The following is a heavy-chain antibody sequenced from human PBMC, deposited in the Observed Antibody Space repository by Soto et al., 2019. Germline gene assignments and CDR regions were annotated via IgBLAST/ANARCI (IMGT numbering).Heavy chain of an antibody. CDR3: ASDMGEGY. D-gene: IGHD2-21*01. V-gene: IGHV3-66*01. Sequence: EVQLVESGGGLVQPGGYLSLSCAASGFTVSSNYMSWFRQAPGKGLEWVSVIYSGGSIYYADSVKGRFTISRDNSKNTLYLQMTSLVAEDTAVYYCASDMGEGYWGKGTMVTVSS. CDR2: IYSGGSI. J-gene: IGHJ4*02. CDR1: GFTVSSNY.